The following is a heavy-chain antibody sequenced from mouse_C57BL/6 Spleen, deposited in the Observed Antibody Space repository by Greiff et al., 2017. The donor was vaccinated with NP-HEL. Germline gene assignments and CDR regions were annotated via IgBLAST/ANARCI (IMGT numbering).Heavy chain of an antibody. CDR1: GFSLTSYG. V-gene: IGHV2-9*01. J-gene: IGHJ4*01. CDR3: AKRGGYDYDVDAMDY. CDR2: IWGGGST. D-gene: IGHD2-4*01. Sequence: VKVEESGPGLVAPSQSLSITCTASGFSLTSYGVDWVRQPPGKGLEWLGVIWGGGSTNYNSAPMSRLTISKDNSKSQVYLKMNSLQTDDTAMYYCAKRGGYDYDVDAMDYWGQGTSVTVSS.